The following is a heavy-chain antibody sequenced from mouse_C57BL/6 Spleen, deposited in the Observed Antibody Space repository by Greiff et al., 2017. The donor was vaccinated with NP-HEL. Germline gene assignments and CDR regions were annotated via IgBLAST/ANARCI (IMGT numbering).Heavy chain of an antibody. D-gene: IGHD1-1*01. CDR1: GYTFTSYW. CDR2: IDPSDSYT. J-gene: IGHJ4*01. V-gene: IGHV1-69*01. Sequence: QQPGAELVMPGASVKLSCKASGYTFTSYWMHWVKQRPGQGLEWIGEIDPSDSYTNYNQKFKGKSTLTVDKSSSTAYMQLSSLTSEDSAVYYCAPTVVAPYYAMDYWGQGTSVTVSS. CDR3: APTVVAPYYAMDY.